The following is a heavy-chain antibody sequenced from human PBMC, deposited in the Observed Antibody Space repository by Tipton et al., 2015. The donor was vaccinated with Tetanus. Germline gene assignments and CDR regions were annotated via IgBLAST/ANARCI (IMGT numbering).Heavy chain of an antibody. J-gene: IGHJ4*02. D-gene: IGHD6-19*01. V-gene: IGHV4-31*03. CDR2: ISSSGNT. CDR3: TRAVVGTANFDS. CDR1: GASISSGGYF. Sequence: TLSLTCSVSGASISSGGYFWNWIRHRPGKGLEWIGRISSSGNTYYNPSLESRVIMSVDTSKNQFSLTLTSVTAADTAVYYCTRAVVGTANFDSWGQGTLVTVSS.